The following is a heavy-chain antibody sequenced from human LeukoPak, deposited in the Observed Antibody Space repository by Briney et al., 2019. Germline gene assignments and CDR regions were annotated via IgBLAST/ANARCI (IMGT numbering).Heavy chain of an antibody. CDR1: GDSISSYY. D-gene: IGHD1-26*01. J-gene: IGHJ4*02. V-gene: IGHV4-59*12. CDR3: ARARSGKWGFDY. Sequence: PSETLSLTCTVSGDSISSYYWTWIRRPPGKGLEWIGCLYYSGSTDYNPSLKSRVTISVDTSKNQFSLKLSSVTAADTAVYYCARARSGKWGFDYWGQGTLVTVSS. CDR2: LYYSGST.